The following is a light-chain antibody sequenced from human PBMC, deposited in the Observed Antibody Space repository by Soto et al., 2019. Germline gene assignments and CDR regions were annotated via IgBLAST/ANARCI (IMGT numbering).Light chain of an antibody. CDR1: SSDVGGYNY. V-gene: IGLV2-11*01. CDR3: CSYAGSYTFEV. J-gene: IGLJ2*01. CDR2: DVS. Sequence: QSALTQPRSVSGSPGQSVTFSCTGTSSDVGGYNYVSWYQQHPGKAPKLMIYDVSKRPSGVPDRFSGSKSGNTASLTISGLQAEDEADYYCCSYAGSYTFEVFGGGTKLTVL.